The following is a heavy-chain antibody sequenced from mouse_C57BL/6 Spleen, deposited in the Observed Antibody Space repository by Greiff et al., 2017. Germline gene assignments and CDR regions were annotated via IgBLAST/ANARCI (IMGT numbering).Heavy chain of an antibody. J-gene: IGHJ4*01. CDR3: ARGGYYDYDGAMDY. CDR2: ISNDGSN. CDR1: GYSITSGYY. Sequence: ESGPGLVKPSQSLSLTCSVTGYSITSGYYWNWIRQFPGNNLEWMGYISNDGSNNYNPSLKNRISITRDTSKNQFFLKLNSVTTEDTATYYCARGGYYDYDGAMDYWGQGTSVTVSS. D-gene: IGHD2-4*01. V-gene: IGHV3-6*01.